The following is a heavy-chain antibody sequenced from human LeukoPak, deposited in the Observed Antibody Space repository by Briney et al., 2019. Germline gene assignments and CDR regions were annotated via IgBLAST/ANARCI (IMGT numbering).Heavy chain of an antibody. CDR1: EFTFSSYS. CDR3: ARDNRGWQGIAARPKRSDYYYMDV. V-gene: IGHV3-21*01. J-gene: IGHJ6*03. D-gene: IGHD6-6*01. CDR2: TSSSSDYI. Sequence: GGSLRLSCAASEFTFSSYSMSWVRQAPGKGLEWVSSTSSSSDYIYYADSVKGRFTISRDNAKNSLYLQMNSLRAEDTAVYYCARDNRGWQGIAARPKRSDYYYMDVWGKGTTVTVSS.